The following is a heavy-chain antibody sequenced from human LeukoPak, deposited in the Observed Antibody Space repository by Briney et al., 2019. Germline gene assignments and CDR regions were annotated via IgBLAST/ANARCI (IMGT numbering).Heavy chain of an antibody. CDR1: GFTFSSYT. Sequence: SGGSLRLSCAASGFTFSSYTMNWVRQAPGKGLEGVSSISRSSSYIYYADSMKGRFTISRDNAKNSLDLQMHSLRAEDTAVYYCARGSTVVRGVSPAGDYWGQGTLVTVSS. CDR3: ARGSTVVRGVSPAGDY. V-gene: IGHV3-21*01. CDR2: ISRSSSYI. D-gene: IGHD3-10*01. J-gene: IGHJ4*02.